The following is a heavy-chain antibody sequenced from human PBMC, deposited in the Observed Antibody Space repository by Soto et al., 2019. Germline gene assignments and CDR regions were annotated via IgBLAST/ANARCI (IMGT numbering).Heavy chain of an antibody. CDR2: IKQDGSEK. Sequence: GGSLRLSCAASGFTFSSYWMSWVRQAPGKGLDWVANIKQDGSEKYYVDSVKGRFTISRDNAKNSLYLQMNSLRAEDTAVYYCARDYYGSGSYYSPLYFWGQGTLVTVSS. D-gene: IGHD3-10*01. J-gene: IGHJ4*02. CDR1: GFTFSSYW. CDR3: ARDYYGSGSYYSPLYF. V-gene: IGHV3-7*05.